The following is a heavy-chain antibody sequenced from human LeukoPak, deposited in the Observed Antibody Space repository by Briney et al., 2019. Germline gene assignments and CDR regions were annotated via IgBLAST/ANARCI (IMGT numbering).Heavy chain of an antibody. Sequence: SETLSLTCAVYGGSFSGYYWCWIRQPPGKGLEWIGEINHSGSTNYDPSLKSRVTISVDTSKNQFSLKLSSVTAADTAVYYCARLKVTTNAFDIWGQGTMVTVSS. J-gene: IGHJ3*02. D-gene: IGHD4-17*01. V-gene: IGHV4-34*01. CDR2: INHSGST. CDR3: ARLKVTTNAFDI. CDR1: GGSFSGYY.